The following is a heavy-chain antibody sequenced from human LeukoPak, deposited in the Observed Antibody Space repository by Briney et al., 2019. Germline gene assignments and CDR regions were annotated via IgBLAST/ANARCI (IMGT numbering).Heavy chain of an antibody. CDR1: GYTFTDYY. CDR2: INPNSGGT. Sequence: ASVKVSCKASGYTFTDYYIHWVRQAPGQGLEWMGWINPNSGGTNYAQKFQGRVTMTRDTSIRTAYMELSRLRSEDTAVYYCARDPGPTVTNDYWGQGTLVTVSS. J-gene: IGHJ4*02. D-gene: IGHD4-17*01. V-gene: IGHV1-2*02. CDR3: ARDPGPTVTNDY.